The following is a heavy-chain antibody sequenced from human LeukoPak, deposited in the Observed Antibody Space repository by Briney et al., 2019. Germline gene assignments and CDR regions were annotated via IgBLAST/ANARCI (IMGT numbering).Heavy chain of an antibody. D-gene: IGHD6-13*01. Sequence: GGSLRLSCAASGLTFSSYAMSWVRQAPGKGLEWVSAISGSGGSTYYADSVKGRFTISRDNSKNTLYLQMNSLRAEDTAVYYCVKSSWFDSFDYWGQGTLVTVSS. V-gene: IGHV3-23*01. CDR3: VKSSWFDSFDY. CDR2: ISGSGGST. J-gene: IGHJ4*02. CDR1: GLTFSSYA.